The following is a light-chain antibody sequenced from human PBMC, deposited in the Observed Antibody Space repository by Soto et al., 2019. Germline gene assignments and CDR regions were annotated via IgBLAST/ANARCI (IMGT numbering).Light chain of an antibody. CDR2: GAS. CDR3: QQHNTFPRT. V-gene: IGKV1-9*01. J-gene: IGKJ5*01. CDR1: QAISSC. Sequence: DIQLTQSPSFLSASVGDRVTITCRASQAISSCLVWYQQKPGKAPKVLIYGASTLQSGVPSRFSGSGSGTEFTLTISSLQPEDFATYYCQQHNTFPRTFGQGTRLDIK.